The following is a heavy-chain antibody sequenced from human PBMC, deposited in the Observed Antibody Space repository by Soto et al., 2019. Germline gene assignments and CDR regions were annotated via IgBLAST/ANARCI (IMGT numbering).Heavy chain of an antibody. Sequence: PGGSLRLSCAASGFTFSVSAIPWVRQAPCRGLEWVAVISYEGSLKNYADSAKGRFTISRDNSKNTLYLQMNSRRREDAALYYGAKVPQKKRHGWIYLDNWGQGTRVTVSS. J-gene: IGHJ4*01. CDR2: ISYEGSLK. CDR1: GFTFSVSA. D-gene: IGHD6-19*01. CDR3: AKVPQKKRHGWIYLDN. V-gene: IGHV3-30*04.